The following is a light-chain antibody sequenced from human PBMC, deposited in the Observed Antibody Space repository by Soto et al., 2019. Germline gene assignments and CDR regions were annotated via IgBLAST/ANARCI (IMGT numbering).Light chain of an antibody. J-gene: IGLJ1*01. Sequence: QSVLTQPPAVSGGPGQRVTISCTGSSSNIGAGYDVHWYQQLPGTAPKLLIYRNRNRPSGVPDRFSGSKSGTSASLATTGLQAEDEADYYCQSCDSSLSGSGVFGTGTKVTVL. CDR2: RNR. CDR1: SSNIGAGYD. CDR3: QSCDSSLSGSGV. V-gene: IGLV1-40*01.